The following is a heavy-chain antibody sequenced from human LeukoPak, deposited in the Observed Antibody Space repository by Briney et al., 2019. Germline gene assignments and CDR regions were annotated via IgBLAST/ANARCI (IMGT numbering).Heavy chain of an antibody. CDR3: ARGWNSVDY. D-gene: IGHD1-7*01. Sequence: GGSLRLSCAASGFTVSSYYMTWVRQASGKGLECVSVIYNDGSTYYADSVKGRFTISRDSAKNSLYLQMNSLRAEDTAIYYCARGWNSVDYWGQGTLVTVSS. J-gene: IGHJ4*02. CDR2: IYNDGST. V-gene: IGHV3-53*01. CDR1: GFTVSSYY.